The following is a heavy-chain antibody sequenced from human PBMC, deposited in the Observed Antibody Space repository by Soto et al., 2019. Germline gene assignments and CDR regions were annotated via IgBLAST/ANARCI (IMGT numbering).Heavy chain of an antibody. D-gene: IGHD2-15*01. V-gene: IGHV3-23*01. J-gene: IGHJ6*03. CDR3: AKEGLDCSGSSCYPEPVLGSYYSMDV. CDR2: ISGSGGST. CDR1: GFTFSSYA. Sequence: GGSLRLSCAASGFTFSSYAMSWVRQAPGKGLEWVSAISGSGGSTYYADSVKGRFTISRDNSKNTLYLQMKSLRAEDTAVYYCAKEGLDCSGSSCYPEPVLGSYYSMDVWGKGTTVTVS.